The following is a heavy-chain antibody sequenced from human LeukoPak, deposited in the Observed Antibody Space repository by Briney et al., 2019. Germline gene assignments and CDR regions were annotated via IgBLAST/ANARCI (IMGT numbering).Heavy chain of an antibody. J-gene: IGHJ4*02. CDR1: GYTFTGYY. D-gene: IGHD6-6*01. CDR2: INPNSGGT. Sequence: ASVKVSCKAPGYTFTGYYMHWVRQAPGQGLEWMGRINPNSGGTNYAQKFQGRVTMTRDTSISTAYMELSRLRSDDTAVYYCARDGGYSSSSGYWGQGTLVTVSS. V-gene: IGHV1-2*06. CDR3: ARDGGYSSSSGY.